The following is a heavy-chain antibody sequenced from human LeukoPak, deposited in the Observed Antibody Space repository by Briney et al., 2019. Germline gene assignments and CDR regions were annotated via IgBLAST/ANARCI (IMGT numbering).Heavy chain of an antibody. CDR3: ARVAYYHDTDGGSLPYYYYYLDV. D-gene: IGHD3-22*01. J-gene: IGHJ6*03. CDR1: GFTFTDYY. CDR2: TRNIGGIN. Sequence: GGSLRLSCAASGFTFTDYYMGWIRQAPGKGLEWVSYTRNIGGINSLADSVKGRFTVSRDNAKNSLNLQMNSLRAEDTAVYYCARVAYYHDTDGGSLPYYYYYLDVWGKGTTVTVSS. V-gene: IGHV3-11*04.